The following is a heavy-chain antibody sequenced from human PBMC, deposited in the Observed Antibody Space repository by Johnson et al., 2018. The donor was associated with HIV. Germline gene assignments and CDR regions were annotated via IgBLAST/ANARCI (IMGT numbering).Heavy chain of an antibody. Sequence: VQLVESGGGLVKPGGSLRLSCAASGFTFSNAWMSWVRQAPGKGLEWVGRIKSKTEGGTTDYAAPVKGRFTISRDDSKNTLYLQMNSLKTEDTAVYYCSTDHPTAPLIIMNAFDIWGQGTIVTVSS. D-gene: IGHD3-16*02. V-gene: IGHV3-15*01. CDR3: STDHPTAPLIIMNAFDI. CDR1: GFTFSNAW. CDR2: IKSKTEGGTT. J-gene: IGHJ3*02.